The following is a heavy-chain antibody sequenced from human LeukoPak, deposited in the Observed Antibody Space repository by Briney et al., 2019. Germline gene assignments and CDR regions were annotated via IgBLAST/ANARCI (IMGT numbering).Heavy chain of an antibody. Sequence: GRSLRLSCAASGFTFSSYAMNWVRQAPGKGLEWVAFISYDESNKYYADSVKGRFTISRDNSKNTLYLQMNSLRAEDTAVYYCASQGGLLWFGELSGGMDVWGQGTTVTVSS. J-gene: IGHJ6*02. V-gene: IGHV3-30-3*01. CDR3: ASQGGLLWFGELSGGMDV. CDR1: GFTFSSYA. CDR2: ISYDESNK. D-gene: IGHD3-10*01.